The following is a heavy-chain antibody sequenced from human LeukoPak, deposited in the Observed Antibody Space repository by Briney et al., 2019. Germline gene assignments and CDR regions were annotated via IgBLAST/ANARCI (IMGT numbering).Heavy chain of an antibody. J-gene: IGHJ5*02. CDR3: AKDSTPSMGWFDP. Sequence: GGSLRLSCAASGFTFDDYAMHWVRHAPGKGLEWVSGISWNSGSIGYADSVKGRFTISRDNSKNTLYLQMNSLRAEDTAVYYCAKDSTPSMGWFDPWGQGTLVTVSS. CDR1: GFTFDDYA. V-gene: IGHV3-9*01. D-gene: IGHD5-24*01. CDR2: ISWNSGSI.